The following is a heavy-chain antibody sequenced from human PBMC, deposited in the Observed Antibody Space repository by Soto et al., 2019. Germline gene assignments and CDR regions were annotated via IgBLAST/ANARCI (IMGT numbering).Heavy chain of an antibody. J-gene: IGHJ5*02. CDR1: GGTFSSYA. D-gene: IGHD1-26*01. V-gene: IGHV1-69*13. CDR3: ASPPAYRHSQSCSLS. Sequence: SVKVSCKASGGTFSSYAISWVRQAPGQGLEWMGGIIPIFGTANYAQKFQGRVTITADESTSTAYMELSSLRSEDTAVYYCASPPAYRHSQSCSLSWGQGTLVTVSS. CDR2: IIPIFGTA.